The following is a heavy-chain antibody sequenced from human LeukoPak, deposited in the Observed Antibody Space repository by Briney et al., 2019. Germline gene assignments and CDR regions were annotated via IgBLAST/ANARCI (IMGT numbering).Heavy chain of an antibody. J-gene: IGHJ4*02. D-gene: IGHD6-13*01. CDR1: GGTFSSYG. V-gene: IGHV7-4-1*02. Sequence: ASVKVSCKASGGTFSSYGISWVRQAPGQGLEWMGWINTNTGNPTYAQGFTGRFVFSLDTSVSTAYLQISSLKAEDTAVYYCARDPSGYSSSWVDYWGQGTLVTVSS. CDR3: ARDPSGYSSSWVDY. CDR2: INTNTGNP.